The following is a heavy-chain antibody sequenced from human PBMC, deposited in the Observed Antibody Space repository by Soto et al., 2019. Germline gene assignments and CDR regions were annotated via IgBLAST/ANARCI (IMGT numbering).Heavy chain of an antibody. CDR3: ATSLGSALDI. Sequence: GSLRLSCAVSGITLTRFWMTWVRQAPGKGLEWVANINQDGSEKDYVDSVKGRFTISRDNAKNSLYLQMNSLRAEDTAVYSCATSLGSALDIWGQGTMVTVSS. D-gene: IGHD1-26*01. CDR2: INQDGSEK. J-gene: IGHJ3*02. CDR1: GITLTRFW. V-gene: IGHV3-7*01.